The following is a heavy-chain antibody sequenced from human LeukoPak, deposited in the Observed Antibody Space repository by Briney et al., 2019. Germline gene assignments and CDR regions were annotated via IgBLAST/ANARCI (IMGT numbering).Heavy chain of an antibody. CDR3: AKAASSDWYLDYFDY. CDR2: FSGSGGRT. D-gene: IGHD6-19*01. J-gene: IGHJ4*02. Sequence: PGWSLRLSCAASGFTFSSYSMNWVRQAPGKRLEWLSSFSGSGGRTYYADSVRGRFTISRDNSKNTLYLQMNSLRAEDTAIYFCAKAASSDWYLDYFDYWGQGTLVTVSS. V-gene: IGHV3-23*01. CDR1: GFTFSSYS.